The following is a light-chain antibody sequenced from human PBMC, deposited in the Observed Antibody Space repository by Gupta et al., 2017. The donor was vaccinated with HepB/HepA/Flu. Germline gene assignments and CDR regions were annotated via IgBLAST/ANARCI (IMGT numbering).Light chain of an antibody. CDR1: SSDIAATYD. V-gene: IGLV1-40*01. CDR3: QAYDSTLNGYV. J-gene: IGLJ1*01. CDR2: GNS. Sequence: QSALTHPPSVTAAPGQRVTISCTGGSSDIAATYDVHWYQQVPGTAPKLLIYGNSNRPSGVPDRFSGSKSGTSASLAITGLQSEDEAHYYCQAYDSTLNGYVFGTGTEVTVL.